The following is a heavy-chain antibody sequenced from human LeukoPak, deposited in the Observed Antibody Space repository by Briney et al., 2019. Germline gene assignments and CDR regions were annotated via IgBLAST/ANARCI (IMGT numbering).Heavy chain of an antibody. D-gene: IGHD5-12*01. V-gene: IGHV3-7*04. Sequence: GGSLRLSCAASGFTFTTYWMSWVRQAPGKGLEWVANIRQDGSEKYCVDSLKGRFTISRDNARNALYLEMSSLRAEDTAVYYCARYSDYGWMYWGQGALVIVSS. CDR1: GFTFTTYW. CDR2: IRQDGSEK. J-gene: IGHJ4*02. CDR3: ARYSDYGWMY.